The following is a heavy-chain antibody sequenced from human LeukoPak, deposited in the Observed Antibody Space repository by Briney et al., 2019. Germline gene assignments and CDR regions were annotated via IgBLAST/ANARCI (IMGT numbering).Heavy chain of an antibody. CDR3: ARDASAGFDRSHTFDY. Sequence: ASVKVSRKASGYTFTGYYMHWVRQAPGQGLEWMGWINPNSGGTNYAQKFQGRVTMTRDTSISTAYMELSRLRSDDTAVYYCARDASAGFDRSHTFDYWGQGTLVTVSS. V-gene: IGHV1-2*02. CDR2: INPNSGGT. D-gene: IGHD2-15*01. J-gene: IGHJ4*02. CDR1: GYTFTGYY.